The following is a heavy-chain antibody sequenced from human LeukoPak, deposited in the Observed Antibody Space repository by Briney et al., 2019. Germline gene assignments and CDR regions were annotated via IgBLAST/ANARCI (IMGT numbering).Heavy chain of an antibody. CDR3: ARMDIGLVRD. V-gene: IGHV3-7*01. CDR2: IKQDGSEK. D-gene: IGHD3-10*01. Sequence: PGGSLRLSCAASGFTFSDYLMDWVRQAPGKGLEWVANIKQDGSEKYYVDSVKGRFTISRDNAKNSLSLQMNSLRAEDTAVYYCARMDIGLVRDWGQGTLVTVSS. J-gene: IGHJ4*02. CDR1: GFTFSDYL.